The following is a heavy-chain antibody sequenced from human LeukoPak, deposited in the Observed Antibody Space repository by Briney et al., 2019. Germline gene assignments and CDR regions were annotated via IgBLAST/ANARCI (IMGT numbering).Heavy chain of an antibody. CDR3: ARFRSSSWYNWFDP. Sequence: SETLSLTCTVSGGSISGYYWSWIRQPPGKGLEWIGEINHSGSTNYNPSLKSRVTISVDTSKNQFSLKLSSVTAADTAVYYCARFRSSSWYNWFDPWGQGTLVTVSS. D-gene: IGHD6-13*01. CDR2: INHSGST. V-gene: IGHV4-34*01. J-gene: IGHJ5*02. CDR1: GGSISGYY.